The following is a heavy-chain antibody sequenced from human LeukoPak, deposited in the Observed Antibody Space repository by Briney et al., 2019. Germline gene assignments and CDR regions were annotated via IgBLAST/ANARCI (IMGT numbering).Heavy chain of an antibody. Sequence: PGGSLRLSCAASGFTFSSYSLNWARQAPGKGLEWISSISGTSNSYKYYADSVKGRFTISRDDAKNSLYLQMNSLRAEDTAAYYCASHDFRGTLAAAGPNYYYGMDVWGKGTTVTVSS. CDR3: ASHDFRGTLAAAGPNYYYGMDV. J-gene: IGHJ6*04. CDR1: GFTFSSYS. CDR2: ISGTSNSYK. D-gene: IGHD6-13*01. V-gene: IGHV3-21*01.